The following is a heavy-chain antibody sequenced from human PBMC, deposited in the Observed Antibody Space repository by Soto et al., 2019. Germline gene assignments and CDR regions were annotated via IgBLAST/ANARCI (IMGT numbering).Heavy chain of an antibody. CDR3: AREESFSGSHIDS. CDR2: IYYSGGT. V-gene: IGHV4-4*07. D-gene: IGHD1-26*01. J-gene: IGHJ4*02. CDR1: GASISSYY. Sequence: QVQLQESGPGLVKPSETLSLTCTVSGASISSYYWTWIRQPAGKGLEWIGHIYYSGGTNYNPSLTTRLTMSLHTSKNQFSLRLTSVTAADTAVYYCAREESFSGSHIDSWGQGTLVTVSS.